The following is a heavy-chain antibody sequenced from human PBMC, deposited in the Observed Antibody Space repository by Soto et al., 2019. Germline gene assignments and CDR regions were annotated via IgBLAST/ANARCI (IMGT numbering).Heavy chain of an antibody. J-gene: IGHJ6*02. Sequence: GGSLTLSCAASGFTFSGSAMHWARQASGKGLEWVGRIRSKANSYATAYAASVKGRFTMSRDDSKNTAYLQMISLKTEDAAVYYCASPFVVVPAAPGHYCMDVWGQGAMVTVSS. D-gene: IGHD2-2*01. CDR1: GFTFSGSA. CDR3: ASPFVVVPAAPGHYCMDV. CDR2: IRSKANSYAT. V-gene: IGHV3-73*01.